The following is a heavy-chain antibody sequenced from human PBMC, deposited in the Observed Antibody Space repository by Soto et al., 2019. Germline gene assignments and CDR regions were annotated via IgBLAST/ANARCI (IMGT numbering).Heavy chain of an antibody. CDR2: IYYSGST. V-gene: IGHV4-59*08. J-gene: IGHJ6*03. D-gene: IGHD2-2*01. Sequence: SETLSLTCTVSGGSISSYYWSWIRQPPGKGLEWIGYIYYSGSTNYNPSLKSRVTISVDTSKNQFSLKLSSVTAADTAVYYCARWRAAIHQYYYYYYYMDVWGKGTTVTVSS. CDR3: ARWRAAIHQYYYYYYYMDV. CDR1: GGSISSYY.